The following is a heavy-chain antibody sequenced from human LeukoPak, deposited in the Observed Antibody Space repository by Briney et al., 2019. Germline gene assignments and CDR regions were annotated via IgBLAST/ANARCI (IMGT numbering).Heavy chain of an antibody. CDR3: AREGSAVTNFDY. J-gene: IGHJ4*02. Sequence: SETLSLTCAVYGGSFSGHYWSWIRQPLGKGLEWIGEISHSGTTYYNPSLKSRVTISVDTSKNQFSLNLRSVTAADTAVYYCAREGSAVTNFDYWGQGTLVTVSS. CDR2: ISHSGTT. V-gene: IGHV4-34*01. D-gene: IGHD3-10*01. CDR1: GGSFSGHY.